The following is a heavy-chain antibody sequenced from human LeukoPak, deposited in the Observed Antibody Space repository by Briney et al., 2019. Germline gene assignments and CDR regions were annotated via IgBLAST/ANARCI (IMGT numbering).Heavy chain of an antibody. CDR1: GFTFSSYW. Sequence: PGGSLRLSCAASGFTFSSYWMHWVRQAPGKGLVWVLRINSDGSSTSYADSVKGRFTISRDNAKNTLYLQMNSLRAEDTAVYYCARAFAPFYVWGSYRPPDSFDYWGQGTLVTVSS. V-gene: IGHV3-74*01. D-gene: IGHD3-16*02. J-gene: IGHJ4*02. CDR3: ARAFAPFYVWGSYRPPDSFDY. CDR2: INSDGSST.